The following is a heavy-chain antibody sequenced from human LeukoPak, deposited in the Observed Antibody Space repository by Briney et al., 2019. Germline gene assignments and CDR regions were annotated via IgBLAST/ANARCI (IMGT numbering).Heavy chain of an antibody. V-gene: IGHV3-20*04. J-gene: IGHJ6*03. CDR3: AKDSMVRGKNYYYYYYMDV. CDR2: INWNGGST. Sequence: GGSLRLSCAASGFTFDDYGMSWVRQAPGKGLEWVSGINWNGGSTGYADSVKGRFTISRDNSKNTLYLQMNSLRAEDTAVYYCAKDSMVRGKNYYYYYYMDVWGKGTTVTISS. D-gene: IGHD3-10*01. CDR1: GFTFDDYG.